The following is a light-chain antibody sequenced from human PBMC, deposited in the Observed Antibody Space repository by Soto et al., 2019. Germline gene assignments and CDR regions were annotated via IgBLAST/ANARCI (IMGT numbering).Light chain of an antibody. V-gene: IGLV2-14*01. CDR1: SSDVGAYNY. J-gene: IGLJ2*01. CDR2: EVS. Sequence: QSVLTQPASVSGSPGQSITISCTGTSSDVGAYNYVSWYQQHPGKSPKLMIFEVSDRPSGVSNRFSGSKSGNTASLTISGLQAEGEADYYCSSYTSSNTLVFGGGTELTVL. CDR3: SSYTSSNTLV.